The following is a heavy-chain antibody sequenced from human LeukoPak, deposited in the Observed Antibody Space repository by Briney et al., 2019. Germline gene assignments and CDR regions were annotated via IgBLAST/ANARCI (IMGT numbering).Heavy chain of an antibody. CDR1: GFTFSSYS. CDR2: ISSSGSTI. J-gene: IGHJ5*02. Sequence: GGSLRLSCAASGFTFSSYSMNWVRQAPGKGLEWVSYISSSGSTIYYADSVKGRFTISRDNAKNSLYLQMDGLRAEDTAVYHCARKLYYYDTSPAGWFDPWGQGTLVTVSS. D-gene: IGHD3-22*01. CDR3: ARKLYYYDTSPAGWFDP. V-gene: IGHV3-48*04.